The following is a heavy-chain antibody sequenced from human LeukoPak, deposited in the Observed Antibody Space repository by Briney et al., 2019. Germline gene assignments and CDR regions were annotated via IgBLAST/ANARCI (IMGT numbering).Heavy chain of an antibody. D-gene: IGHD3-22*01. CDR2: INHSGST. CDR3: ARGPLYYYDSSSRSYYFDY. J-gene: IGHJ4*02. CDR1: GGSFSGYY. Sequence: SETLSLTCAVYGGSFSGYYWSWIRQPPGKGLEWIGEINHSGSTNHSPSLKSRVTISVDTSKNQFSLKLGSVTAADTAVYYCARGPLYYYDSSSRSYYFDYWGQGTLVTVSS. V-gene: IGHV4-34*01.